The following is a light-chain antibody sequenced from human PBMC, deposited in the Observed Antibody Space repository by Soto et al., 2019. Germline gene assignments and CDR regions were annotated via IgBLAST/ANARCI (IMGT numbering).Light chain of an antibody. CDR2: GVS. CDR1: SSDIGGYIY. CDR3: SSYTSSTSVV. J-gene: IGLJ2*01. V-gene: IGLV2-14*01. Sequence: QSALTQPASVSGSPGQSITISCTGTSSDIGGYIYVSWYQKHPGKAPKLMIYGVSNRPSGVSNRFSGSKSGNTASLTISGLQAEDEADYYCSSYTSSTSVVFGGGTKLTVL.